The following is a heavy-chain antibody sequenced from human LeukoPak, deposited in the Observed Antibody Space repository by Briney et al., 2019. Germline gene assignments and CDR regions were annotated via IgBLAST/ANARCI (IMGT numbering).Heavy chain of an antibody. Sequence: PSETLSLTCTVSGGSISSYYWSWIRQPPGKGLEWIGYIYYSGSTNYNPSLKSRVTISVDTSKNQFSLKLSPVTAADTAVYYCARGGSYRRIDYWGQGTLVTVSS. D-gene: IGHD1-26*01. CDR2: IYYSGST. V-gene: IGHV4-59*01. CDR1: GGSISSYY. J-gene: IGHJ4*02. CDR3: ARGGSYRRIDY.